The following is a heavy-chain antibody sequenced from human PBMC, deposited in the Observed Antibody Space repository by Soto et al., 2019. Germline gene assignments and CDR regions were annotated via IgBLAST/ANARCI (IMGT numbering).Heavy chain of an antibody. Sequence: PSETLSLTCAVYGGSFSGYYWSWIRQPPGKGLEWIGEINHSGSTNYNPSLKSRVTISVGTSKNQFSLKLSSVTAADTAVYYCARGRGSREDYYYGMDVWGQGTTVTVSS. CDR1: GGSFSGYY. D-gene: IGHD6-13*01. CDR2: INHSGST. V-gene: IGHV4-34*01. CDR3: ARGRGSREDYYYGMDV. J-gene: IGHJ6*02.